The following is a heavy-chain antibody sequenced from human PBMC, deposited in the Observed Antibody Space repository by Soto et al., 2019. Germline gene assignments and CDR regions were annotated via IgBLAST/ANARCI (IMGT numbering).Heavy chain of an antibody. V-gene: IGHV3-7*03. D-gene: IGHD5-12*01. CDR2: IKEDGSET. CDR1: GFTFGSYW. Sequence: PGGSLRLSCAASGFTFGSYWLSWVRQAPGKGLEWVANIKEDGSETYYVDRVKGRFTISRDNAKKSLELRMNSLRAEDTAVYYCVRXRLKYLGYSGYDWPLEDWGQGTLVTVSS. CDR3: VRXRLKYLGYSGYDWPLED. J-gene: IGHJ4*02.